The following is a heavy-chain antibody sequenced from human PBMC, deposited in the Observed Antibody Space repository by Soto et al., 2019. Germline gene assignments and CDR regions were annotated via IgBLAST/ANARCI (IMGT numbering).Heavy chain of an antibody. V-gene: IGHV1-2*02. CDR1: GYTFTGYY. J-gene: IGHJ6*02. Sequence: ASVKVSCKASGYTFTGYYMHWVRQAPGQGLEWMGWINPNSGGTNYAQKFQGRVTMTRDTSISTAYMELSRLRSDDTAVYYCARVQIYYYYGMDVRGQRTTVTVSS. CDR3: ARVQIYYYYGMDV. CDR2: INPNSGGT.